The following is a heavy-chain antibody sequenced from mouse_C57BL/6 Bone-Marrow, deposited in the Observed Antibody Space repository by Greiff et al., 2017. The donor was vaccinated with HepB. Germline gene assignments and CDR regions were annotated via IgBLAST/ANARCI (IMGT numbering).Heavy chain of an antibody. Sequence: VKLQESGPELVKPGASVKISCKASGYTFTDYYINWVKQRPGQGLEWIGWIFPGSGSTYYNEKFKGKATLTVDKSSSTAYMLLSSLTSEDSAVYAGARKGITTVVAHWYFDVWGTGTTVTVSS. J-gene: IGHJ1*03. D-gene: IGHD1-1*01. CDR1: GYTFTDYY. CDR3: ARKGITTVVAHWYFDV. CDR2: IFPGSGST. V-gene: IGHV1-75*01.